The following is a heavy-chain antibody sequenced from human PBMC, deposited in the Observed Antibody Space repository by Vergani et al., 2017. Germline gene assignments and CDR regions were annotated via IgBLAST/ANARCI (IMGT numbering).Heavy chain of an antibody. Sequence: QVQLQESGPGLVKPSETLSLTCTVSGGSVSSGSYYWSWIRQPAGKGLEWIGYIYYSGSTNYNPSLKSRVTISVDTSKNQFSLKLSSVTAADTAVYYCARDRSAYYYHSSGYYDYWGQGTLVTVSS. CDR1: GGSVSSGSYY. CDR2: IYYSGST. D-gene: IGHD3-22*01. V-gene: IGHV4-61*10. CDR3: ARDRSAYYYHSSGYYDY. J-gene: IGHJ4*02.